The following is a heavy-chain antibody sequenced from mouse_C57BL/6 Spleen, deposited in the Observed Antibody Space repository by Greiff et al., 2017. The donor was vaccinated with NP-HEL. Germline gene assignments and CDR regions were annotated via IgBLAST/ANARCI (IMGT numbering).Heavy chain of an antibody. V-gene: IGHV1-82*01. CDR2: IYPGDGDT. CDR3: AIASDFDY. J-gene: IGHJ2*01. Sequence: VKLMESGPELVKPGASVKISCKASGYAFSSSWMNWVKQRPGKGLEWIGRIYPGDGDTNYNGKFKGKATLTADKSSSTAYMQLSSLTSEDSAVYFCAIASDFDYWGQGTTLTVSS. D-gene: IGHD6-1*01. CDR1: GYAFSSSW.